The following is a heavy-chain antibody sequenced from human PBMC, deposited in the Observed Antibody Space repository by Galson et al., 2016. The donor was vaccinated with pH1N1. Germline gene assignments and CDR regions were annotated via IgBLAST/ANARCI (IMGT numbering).Heavy chain of an antibody. CDR2: ISRRGGNT. CDR1: GFTFKNYV. Sequence: SLRLSCATSGFTFKNYVMSWVRQAPGKGLEWVSVISRRGGNTYYADSVKGRFTISRDNFKNTLYLEMNKVQDDDTAVYYCAKDRSREFLHFPFDAFDVWGQGTMVSVSA. V-gene: IGHV3-23*01. D-gene: IGHD3-10*01. J-gene: IGHJ3*01. CDR3: AKDRSREFLHFPFDAFDV.